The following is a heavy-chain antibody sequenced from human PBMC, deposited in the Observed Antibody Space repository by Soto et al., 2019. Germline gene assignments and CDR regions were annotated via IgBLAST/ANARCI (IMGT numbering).Heavy chain of an antibody. CDR1: GGSISSGGYY. CDR3: ARDRGGGVYGDYDFDL. CDR2: IYYSGST. Sequence: QVQLQESGPGLVKPSQTLSLTCTVSGGSISSGGYYWSWIRQHPGKGLEWIGYIYYSGSTYYNPSPSGRLTISVDRPKTLFPLKRSSVIAADTAGYYWARDRGGGVYGDYDFDLWGRGTLVTVSS. V-gene: IGHV4-31*03. D-gene: IGHD4-17*01. J-gene: IGHJ2*01.